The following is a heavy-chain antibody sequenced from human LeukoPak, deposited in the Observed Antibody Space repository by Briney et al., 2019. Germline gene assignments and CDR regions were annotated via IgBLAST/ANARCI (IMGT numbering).Heavy chain of an antibody. CDR2: IIPILGIA. V-gene: IGHV1-69*04. J-gene: IGHJ4*02. CDR1: GGTFSSYT. D-gene: IGHD4-23*01. Sequence: SVKVSCKASGGTFSSYTISWVRQAPGQGLEWMGRIIPILGIANYAQKFQGRVTITADKSTSTAYTELSSLRSEDTAVYYCARDRLGGGNFPDWGQGTLVTVSS. CDR3: ARDRLGGGNFPD.